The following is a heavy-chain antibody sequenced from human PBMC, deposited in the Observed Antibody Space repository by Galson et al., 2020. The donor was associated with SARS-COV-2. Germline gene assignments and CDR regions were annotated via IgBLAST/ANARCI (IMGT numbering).Heavy chain of an antibody. D-gene: IGHD6-19*01. V-gene: IGHV2-26*01. CDR3: ARIVRIPRKNPGSGFIYYFDY. CDR2: IFSNDEK. CDR1: GFSLSNARMG. J-gene: IGHJ4*02. Sequence: KMSGPTLVKPTETLTLTCTVSGFSLSNARMGVSWIRQPPGKALEWLAHIFSNDEKSYSTSLKSRLTISKDTSKSQVVLTMTNMDPVDTATYYCARIVRIPRKNPGSGFIYYFDYWGQGTLVTVSS.